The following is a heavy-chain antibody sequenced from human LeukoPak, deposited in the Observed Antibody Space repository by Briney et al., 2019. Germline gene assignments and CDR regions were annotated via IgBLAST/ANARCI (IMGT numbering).Heavy chain of an antibody. Sequence: PGRSLRLFCAASGFTFSSYGMHWVRQAAGKGLEWVAVISYDGSNKYYADSVKGRFTISRDNSKNTLYLQMNSLRAEDTAVYYCAKGESSGFLDYWGQGTLVTVSS. CDR2: ISYDGSNK. V-gene: IGHV3-30*18. CDR3: AKGESSGFLDY. CDR1: GFTFSSYG. J-gene: IGHJ4*02. D-gene: IGHD3-22*01.